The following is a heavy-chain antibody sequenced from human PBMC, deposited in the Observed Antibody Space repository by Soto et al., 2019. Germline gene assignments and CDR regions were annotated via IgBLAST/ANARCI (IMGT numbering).Heavy chain of an antibody. Sequence: SETLSLTCTVSGGSISSGDYYWSWIRQPPGKGLEWIGYIYYSGSTYYNPSLKSRVTISVDTSKNQFSLKLSSATAADTAVYYCARDHYVYDILTGYGYYYGMDVWGQGTTVTVSS. CDR3: ARDHYVYDILTGYGYYYGMDV. CDR1: GGSISSGDYY. CDR2: IYYSGST. V-gene: IGHV4-30-4*01. D-gene: IGHD3-9*01. J-gene: IGHJ6*02.